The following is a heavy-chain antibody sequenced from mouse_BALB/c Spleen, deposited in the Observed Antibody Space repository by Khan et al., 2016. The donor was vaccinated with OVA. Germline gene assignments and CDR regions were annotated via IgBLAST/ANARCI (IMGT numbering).Heavy chain of an antibody. Sequence: QCELVQSGPELKKPGETVKISCKASGYTFTNYGMNWVKQAPGKGLKWMGWINTYTGEPTYTDDFKGRFAFSLETSASTAYLQINNLKNEDIAKYCCAREASYWYFDGWGAGTTVTVSS. CDR1: GYTFTNYG. CDR3: AREASYWYFDG. V-gene: IGHV9-1*02. CDR2: INTYTGEP. J-gene: IGHJ1*01.